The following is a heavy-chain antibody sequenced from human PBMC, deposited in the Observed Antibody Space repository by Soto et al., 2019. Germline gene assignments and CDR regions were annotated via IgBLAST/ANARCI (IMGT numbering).Heavy chain of an antibody. V-gene: IGHV1-18*01. D-gene: IGHD2-15*01. CDR3: CSSQTPTSFDY. CDR1: GYTFTNYG. J-gene: IGHJ4*02. Sequence: VASVKVSCKASGYTFTNYGISWVRQAPGQGLEFMGWINTYNGNTKYPQKFQGRVTMTADTSTSTAYMELRSLRSDDTAVYYCCSSQTPTSFDYWGQGTLVTVSS. CDR2: INTYNGNT.